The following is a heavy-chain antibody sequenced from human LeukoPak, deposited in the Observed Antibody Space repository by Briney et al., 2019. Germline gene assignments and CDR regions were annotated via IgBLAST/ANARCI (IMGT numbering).Heavy chain of an antibody. D-gene: IGHD3-10*01. Sequence: RASETLSLTCTVSGCSISSYYWSWIRQPAGKGLEWIGRIYTSGSTNYNPSLKSRVTMSVDTSKNQFSLKLSSVTAADTAVYYCARGSLLWFGELSFDYWGQGTLVTVSS. V-gene: IGHV4-4*07. CDR1: GCSISSYY. CDR2: IYTSGST. CDR3: ARGSLLWFGELSFDY. J-gene: IGHJ4*02.